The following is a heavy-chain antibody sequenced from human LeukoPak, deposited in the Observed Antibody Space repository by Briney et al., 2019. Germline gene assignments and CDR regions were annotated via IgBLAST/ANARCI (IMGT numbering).Heavy chain of an antibody. CDR1: GGSISSSTYY. V-gene: IGHV4-39*01. CDR3: ARHDPVYYDFWSGYPLGGFDY. D-gene: IGHD3-3*01. J-gene: IGHJ4*02. CDR2: IYYSGST. Sequence: SETLSLTCTVSGGSISSSTYYWGWIRQPPGKGLEWIGSIYYSGSTYYNPSLKSRVTISVDTSKNQFSLKLSSVTAADTAVYYCARHDPVYYDFWSGYPLGGFDYWGQGTLVTVSS.